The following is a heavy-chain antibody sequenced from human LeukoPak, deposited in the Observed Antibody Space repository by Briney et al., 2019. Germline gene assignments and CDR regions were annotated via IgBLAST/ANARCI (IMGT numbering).Heavy chain of an antibody. CDR3: ATSRHAYSNYGYYYYGMDV. Sequence: ASVKVSCMVSGYTLTELSMHWVRQAPGKGLEWMGGFDPEDGETIYAQKFQGRVTMTEDTSTDTAYMEQSSLRSEDTAVYYCATSRHAYSNYGYYYYGMDVWGQGTRSPSP. D-gene: IGHD4-11*01. CDR2: FDPEDGET. J-gene: IGHJ6*02. V-gene: IGHV1-24*01. CDR1: GYTLTELS.